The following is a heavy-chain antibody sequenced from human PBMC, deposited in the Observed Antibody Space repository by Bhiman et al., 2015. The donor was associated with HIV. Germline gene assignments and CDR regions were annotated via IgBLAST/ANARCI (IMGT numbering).Heavy chain of an antibody. D-gene: IGHD6-6*01. V-gene: IGHV3-23*01. CDR2: ISGSGSST. CDR3: AKSIAARPTSRRDWYFDL. Sequence: EVQLLEWGGGLVEPGGSLRLSCAASGFTFSSYAMTWVRQAPGEGLEWVSIISGSGSSTYYADSVKGRFTISRDNSKNTLYVQMNSLRVEDTAIYYCAKSIAARPTSRRDWYFDLWGRGTLVTVSS. J-gene: IGHJ2*01. CDR1: GFTFSSYA.